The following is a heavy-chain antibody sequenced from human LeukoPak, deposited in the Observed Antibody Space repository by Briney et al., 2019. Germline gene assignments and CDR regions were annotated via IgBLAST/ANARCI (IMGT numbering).Heavy chain of an antibody. Sequence: PGGSLRLSCAASGFTFSSYGMHWVRQAPGKGLEWVAVISYDGSNKYYADSVKGRFTISRDNSKNTLYLQMNSLRAEDTAVYYCAKDRLGSWSGYYFGIFDYWGQGTLVTVSS. D-gene: IGHD3-3*01. V-gene: IGHV3-30*18. J-gene: IGHJ4*02. CDR3: AKDRLGSWSGYYFGIFDY. CDR2: ISYDGSNK. CDR1: GFTFSSYG.